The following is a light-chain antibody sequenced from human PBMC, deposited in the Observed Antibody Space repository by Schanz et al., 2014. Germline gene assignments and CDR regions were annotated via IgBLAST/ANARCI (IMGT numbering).Light chain of an antibody. CDR1: SSDVGGYNF. J-gene: IGLJ3*02. CDR3: SSYTSSDNLV. Sequence: QSALTQPASVSGSPGQSITISCTGTSSDVGGYNFVSWYQQHPGKAPKVIIYDVSNRPSGVSNRFSGSKSGNTASLTISGLQTEDEADYYCSSYTSSDNLVFGGGTKVTVL. V-gene: IGLV2-14*03. CDR2: DVS.